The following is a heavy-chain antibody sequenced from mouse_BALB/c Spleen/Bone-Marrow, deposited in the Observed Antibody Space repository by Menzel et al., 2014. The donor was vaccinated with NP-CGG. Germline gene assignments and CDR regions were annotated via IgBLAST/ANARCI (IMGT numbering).Heavy chain of an antibody. D-gene: IGHD2-4*01. CDR1: GFTFSRSG. Sequence: EVQGVESGGGLVQPGGSQKLSCAASGFTFSRSGMHWVRQAPEKGLEWVAYISSGSSTIYYADTMKGRFTISRDNPKNTLFLQMTSLRSEDTAMYYCARARSTMITTGAMDYWGQGTSVTVSS. CDR3: ARARSTMITTGAMDY. V-gene: IGHV5-17*02. CDR2: ISSGSSTI. J-gene: IGHJ4*01.